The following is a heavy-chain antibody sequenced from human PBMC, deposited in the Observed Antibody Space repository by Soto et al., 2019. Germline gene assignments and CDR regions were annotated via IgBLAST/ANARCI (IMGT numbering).Heavy chain of an antibody. CDR3: ARDSSTYYDFWSGYPSYYYGMDV. CDR1: GFTFSSYS. V-gene: IGHV3-21*01. CDR2: ISSSSSYI. Sequence: GGSLRLSCEGSGFTFSSYSMNWVRQAPGKGLEWVSSISSSSSYIYYADSVKGRFTISRDNAKNSLYLQMNSLRAEDTAVYYCARDSSTYYDFWSGYPSYYYGMDVWGQGTTVTVSS. J-gene: IGHJ6*02. D-gene: IGHD3-3*01.